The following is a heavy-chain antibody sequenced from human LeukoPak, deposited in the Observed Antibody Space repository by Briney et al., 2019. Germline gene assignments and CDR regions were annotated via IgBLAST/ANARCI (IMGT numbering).Heavy chain of an antibody. Sequence: GGSLRLSCAASGFTFSSYSMNWVRQAPGKGLEWVSSISSSSNYIYYADSVKGRFTISRDNAKNSLYLQMNSLRAEDTAVYYCARDENRLDYWGQGALVTASS. J-gene: IGHJ4*02. CDR2: ISSSSNYI. D-gene: IGHD1-14*01. CDR3: ARDENRLDY. V-gene: IGHV3-21*01. CDR1: GFTFSSYS.